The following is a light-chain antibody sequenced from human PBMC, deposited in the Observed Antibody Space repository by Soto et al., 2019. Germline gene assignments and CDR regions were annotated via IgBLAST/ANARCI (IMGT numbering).Light chain of an antibody. CDR3: SSYTSSSSYV. CDR1: SSDVGGYKY. V-gene: IGLV2-14*01. Sequence: QSVRTQPASGSGSPGQSITISCTGTSSDVGGYKYVSWYQQHPDKAPKLIIYDVTNRPSGISNRFSGSKSGNTASLTISGLQAEDEADYYCSSYTSSSSYVFGTGTKVTV. J-gene: IGLJ1*01. CDR2: DVT.